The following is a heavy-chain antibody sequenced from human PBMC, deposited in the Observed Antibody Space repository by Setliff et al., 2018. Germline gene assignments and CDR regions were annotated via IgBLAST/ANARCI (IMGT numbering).Heavy chain of an antibody. Sequence: SETLSLTCTVSGGSISRYHWSWIRQPPGKGLEWIGYIQTSGTTNYNPSLKSRVTISVDTSKNHFSLKVNSVTAADTALYYCARSPSSGAYWNPRPFYSDYWGQGTLVTVSS. J-gene: IGHJ4*02. D-gene: IGHD1-26*01. V-gene: IGHV4-4*08. CDR2: IQTSGTT. CDR3: ARSPSSGAYWNPRPFYSDY. CDR1: GGSISRYH.